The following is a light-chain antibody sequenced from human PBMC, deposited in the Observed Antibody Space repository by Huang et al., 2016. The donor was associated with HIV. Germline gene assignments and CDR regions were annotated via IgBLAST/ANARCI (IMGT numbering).Light chain of an antibody. V-gene: IGKV1-27*01. CDR3: QKYDSAPRT. Sequence: MTQSPPSLSASIGDRVTLTCRASRDISNFLAWYQQKPGKPPRLLIYAASILHSGVPSRFSGGGSGTNFTLTVSSLQPEDVANYYCQKYDSAPRTFGQGTKLEL. CDR1: RDISNF. CDR2: AAS. J-gene: IGKJ1*01.